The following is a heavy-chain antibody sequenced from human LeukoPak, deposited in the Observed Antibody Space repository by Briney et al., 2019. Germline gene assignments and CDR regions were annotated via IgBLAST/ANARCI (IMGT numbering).Heavy chain of an antibody. V-gene: IGHV1-46*01. CDR1: GYTFTSYY. J-gene: IGHJ6*03. D-gene: IGHD5-12*01. CDR2: INPSGGST. Sequence: ASVKVSCKASGYTFTSYYMHWVRQAPGQGREWMGIINPSGGSTNYAQKFQGRVTMTRETSTSKVYMELSSLRSEDTAVYYCAREEIVAAAYFYYYYYMDVWGKGTTVTVSS. CDR3: AREEIVAAAYFYYYYYMDV.